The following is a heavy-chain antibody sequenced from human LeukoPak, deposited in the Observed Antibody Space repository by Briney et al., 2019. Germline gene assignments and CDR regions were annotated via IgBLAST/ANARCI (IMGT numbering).Heavy chain of an antibody. Sequence: GGSLRLSCAASGFTFSSYSMNWVRQAPGKGLEWVSSISSSSSYIYYADSVKGRFTISRDNAKNSLYLQMDSLRAEDTAVYYCARDGYCSGGSCYPYYFDCWGQGTLVTVSS. CDR2: ISSSSSYI. D-gene: IGHD2-15*01. CDR3: ARDGYCSGGSCYPYYFDC. CDR1: GFTFSSYS. V-gene: IGHV3-21*01. J-gene: IGHJ4*02.